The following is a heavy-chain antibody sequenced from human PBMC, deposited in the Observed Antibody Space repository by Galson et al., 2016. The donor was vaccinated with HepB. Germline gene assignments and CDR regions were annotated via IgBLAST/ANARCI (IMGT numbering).Heavy chain of an antibody. Sequence: SVKVSCKASGYKFTDYAITWVRQAPGQGLEWMGWINVRNGETNSAQRVQGRVTMTRETATSTVFLDLRRLRSDDTAMYFCARGRSMPYFDSWGQGTLVTVSS. D-gene: IGHD2-2*01. J-gene: IGHJ4*02. V-gene: IGHV1-18*01. CDR1: GYKFTDYA. CDR3: ARGRSMPYFDS. CDR2: INVRNGET.